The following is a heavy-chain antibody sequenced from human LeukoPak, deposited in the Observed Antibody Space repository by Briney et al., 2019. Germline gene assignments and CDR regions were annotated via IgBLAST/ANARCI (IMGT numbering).Heavy chain of an antibody. D-gene: IGHD2-2*02. CDR3: AKPPGTAAIPIRFDY. CDR2: ISGSGGST. Sequence: PGGSLRLSCAASGFTFSSYAMSWVRQAPGKGLECVSGISGSGGSTYYADSVKGRFTISRDNSKNTLYLQMNSLRAEDTAVYYCAKPPGTAAIPIRFDYWGQGTLVTVSS. J-gene: IGHJ4*02. V-gene: IGHV3-23*01. CDR1: GFTFSSYA.